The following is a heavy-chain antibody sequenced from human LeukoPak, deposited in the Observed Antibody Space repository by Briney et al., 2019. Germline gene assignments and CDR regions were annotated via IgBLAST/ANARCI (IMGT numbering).Heavy chain of an antibody. CDR1: GFTFSSYS. J-gene: IGHJ6*03. V-gene: IGHV3-48*04. CDR3: ARDGVLRYFDYYYYYMDV. D-gene: IGHD3-9*01. Sequence: PGGSLRLSCAASGFTFSSYSMNWVRQAPGKGLEWVSYISSSSSTIYYADSVKGRFTISRDNAKNSLFLQMNSLRAEDTAVYYCARDGVLRYFDYYYYYMDVWGKGTTVTISS. CDR2: ISSSSSTI.